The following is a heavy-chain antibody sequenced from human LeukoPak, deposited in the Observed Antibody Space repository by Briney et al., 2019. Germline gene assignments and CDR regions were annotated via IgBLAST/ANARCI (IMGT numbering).Heavy chain of an antibody. J-gene: IGHJ4*02. V-gene: IGHV1-2*06. Sequence: ASVKVSCKASGYTFTGYYMHWVRQAPGQGLEWMGRINPKSGGTNYAQKFQGRVSMTRVTSLSTDYFELSRLRSDDAAVYYCARDASNSPYYFDYWGQGTLVTVSS. CDR1: GYTFTGYY. D-gene: IGHD4-11*01. CDR3: ARDASNSPYYFDY. CDR2: INPKSGGT.